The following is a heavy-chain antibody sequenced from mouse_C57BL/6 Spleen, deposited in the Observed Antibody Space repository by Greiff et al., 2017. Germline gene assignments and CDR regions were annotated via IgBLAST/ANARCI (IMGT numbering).Heavy chain of an antibody. CDR3: ARGSSGYAMDY. J-gene: IGHJ4*01. CDR2: IYPGSGNT. CDR1: GYTFTDYY. Sequence: QVQLQQSGAELVRPGASVKLSCKASGYTFTDYYINWVKQRPGPGLEWIARIYPGSGNTYYNEKLKGKATLTAEKSSSTAYMQLSSLTSEDSAVYCCARGSSGYAMDYWGQGTSVTVSS. V-gene: IGHV1-76*01. D-gene: IGHD3-2*02.